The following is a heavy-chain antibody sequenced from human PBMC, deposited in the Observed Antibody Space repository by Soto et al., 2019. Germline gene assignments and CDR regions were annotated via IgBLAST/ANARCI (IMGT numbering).Heavy chain of an antibody. Sequence: GGSLRLSCAASGFTFSSYGMHWVRQAPGKGLEWVAVISYDGSNKYYADSVKGRFTISRDNSKNTLYLQMNSLRAEDTAVYYCATGIAAAGTIPYYYYGMDVWGQGTTVTVSS. CDR3: ATGIAAAGTIPYYYYGMDV. V-gene: IGHV3-30*03. CDR2: ISYDGSNK. J-gene: IGHJ6*02. CDR1: GFTFSSYG. D-gene: IGHD6-13*01.